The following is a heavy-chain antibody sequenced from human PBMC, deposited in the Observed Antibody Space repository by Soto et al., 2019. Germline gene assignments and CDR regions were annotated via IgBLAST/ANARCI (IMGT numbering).Heavy chain of an antibody. J-gene: IGHJ5*02. CDR2: IIPIFGTA. D-gene: IGHD6-19*01. Sequence: SVKVSCKASGGTFSSYAISWVRQAPGQGLEWMGGIIPIFGTANYAQKFQGRVTITADESTSTAYMELSSLRSEDTAVYYCASRIGSGWFNWFDPWGQGTLVTVSS. V-gene: IGHV1-69*13. CDR1: GGTFSSYA. CDR3: ASRIGSGWFNWFDP.